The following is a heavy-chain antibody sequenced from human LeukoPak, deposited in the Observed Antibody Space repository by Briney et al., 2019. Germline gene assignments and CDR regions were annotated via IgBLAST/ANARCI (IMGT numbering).Heavy chain of an antibody. V-gene: IGHV4-30-4*01. D-gene: IGHD4-11*01. Sequence: PSETLSLTCTVSGGSISSGDYYWSWIRQPPGKGLEWIGYIYYSGSTYYNPSLKSRVTISVDTSKNQFSLKLSSVTAADTAVYYCARGRLPKNWFDPWGQGTLVTVSS. J-gene: IGHJ5*02. CDR3: ARGRLPKNWFDP. CDR2: IYYSGST. CDR1: GGSISSGDYY.